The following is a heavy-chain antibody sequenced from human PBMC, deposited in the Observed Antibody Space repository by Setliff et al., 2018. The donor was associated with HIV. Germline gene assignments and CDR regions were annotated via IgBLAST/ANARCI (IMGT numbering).Heavy chain of an antibody. D-gene: IGHD3-10*01. CDR2: ISAHNGNT. V-gene: IGHV1-18*01. CDR1: GYSFTSYG. CDR3: ARVAFYGSGSYEDY. J-gene: IGHJ4*02. Sequence: EASVKVSCKASGYSFTSYGISWVRQAPGQGLEWMGWISAHNGNTNYAQKVQDRVTMTTDKSTSTAYMELRSLRSDDTAVYYCARVAFYGSGSYEDYWGQGTLVTVSS.